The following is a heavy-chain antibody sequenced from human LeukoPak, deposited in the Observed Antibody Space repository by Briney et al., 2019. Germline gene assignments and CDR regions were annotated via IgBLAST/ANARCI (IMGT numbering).Heavy chain of an antibody. CDR1: GGSISSSSYY. CDR3: VGTMVRGVITFDY. D-gene: IGHD3-10*01. Sequence: PSETLSLTCTVSGGSISSSSYYWGWIRQPPGTGLEWIGSIYYSGSTYYNPSLKSRVTISVDTSKNQFSLKLSSVTAADTAVYYCVGTMVRGVITFDYWGQGTLVTVSS. CDR2: IYYSGST. V-gene: IGHV4-39*01. J-gene: IGHJ4*02.